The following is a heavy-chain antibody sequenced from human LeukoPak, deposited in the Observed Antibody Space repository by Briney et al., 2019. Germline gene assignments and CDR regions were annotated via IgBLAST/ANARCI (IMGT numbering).Heavy chain of an antibody. D-gene: IGHD5-24*01. CDR2: INPSGGRT. Sequence: GASVKVSCKASGYTFTSYYMHWVRQAPGQGLEWMGIINPSGGRTSYAQKFQGRVTMTRDPSTSKGYMEMSSLSSEDTAVYYCARGGWLQLSYCDYWGQGTLVTVSS. V-gene: IGHV1-46*01. CDR1: GYTFTSYY. CDR3: ARGGWLQLSYCDY. J-gene: IGHJ4*02.